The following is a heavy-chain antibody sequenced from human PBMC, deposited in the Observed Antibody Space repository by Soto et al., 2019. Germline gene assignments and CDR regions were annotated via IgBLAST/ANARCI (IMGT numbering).Heavy chain of an antibody. CDR1: GFTFSSCS. CDR3: ASDEYYYDSSGYYDY. V-gene: IGHV3-7*01. Sequence: PGGSLRLSCAASGFTFSSCSMSWIRQAPGKGLEWVANIKQEGSEKYYVDSVKGRFTISRDNAKNSLYLQMNSLRAEDTAVYYCASDEYYYDSSGYYDYWGQGTLVTVSS. D-gene: IGHD3-22*01. CDR2: IKQEGSEK. J-gene: IGHJ4*02.